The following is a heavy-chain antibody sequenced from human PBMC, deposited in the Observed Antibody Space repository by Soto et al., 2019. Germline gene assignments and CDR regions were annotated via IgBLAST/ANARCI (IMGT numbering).Heavy chain of an antibody. Sequence: LSLTCAVSGGSISSSNWWSWVRQPPGKGLEWIGEIYHSGSTNYNPSLKSRVTISVDKSKNQFSLKLSSVTAADTAVYYCASLKVESRGLGYYYYYGMDVWGQGTTVTVSS. CDR1: GGSISSSNW. V-gene: IGHV4-4*02. D-gene: IGHD3-3*01. CDR3: ASLKVESRGLGYYYYYGMDV. CDR2: IYHSGST. J-gene: IGHJ6*02.